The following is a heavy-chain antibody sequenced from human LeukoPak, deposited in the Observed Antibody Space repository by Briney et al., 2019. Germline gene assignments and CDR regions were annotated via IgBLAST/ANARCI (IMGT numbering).Heavy chain of an antibody. CDR2: IRSKSFDETT. D-gene: IGHD3-10*01. V-gene: IGHV3-49*04. Sequence: GGSLRLSCTASGFTFGDYAMSWVRQAPGKGLQWVGFIRSKSFDETTEYAASVKGRFTISRDDSKSIAYLQMNSLKIEDTAVYYCASSFGQLSFFDYWGQGALVTVSS. CDR3: ASSFGQLSFFDY. CDR1: GFTFGDYA. J-gene: IGHJ4*02.